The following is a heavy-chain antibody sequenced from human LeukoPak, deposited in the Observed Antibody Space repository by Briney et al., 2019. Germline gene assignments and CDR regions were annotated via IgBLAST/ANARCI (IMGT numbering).Heavy chain of an antibody. J-gene: IGHJ6*02. CDR3: ARDGDYYDSSGDDYYYGMDV. CDR2: IIPILGIA. V-gene: IGHV1-69*10. D-gene: IGHD3-22*01. CDR1: GGTFSSYA. Sequence: SVKVSCKASGGTFSSYAISWVRQAPGQGLERMGGIIPILGIANYAQKFQGRVTITADKSTSTAYMELSSLRSEDTAVYYCARDGDYYDSSGDDYYYGMDVWGQGTTVTVSS.